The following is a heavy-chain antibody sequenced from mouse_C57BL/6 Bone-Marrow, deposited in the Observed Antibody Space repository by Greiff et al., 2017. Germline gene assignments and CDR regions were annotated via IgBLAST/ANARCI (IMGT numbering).Heavy chain of an antibody. CDR2: ISSGGSYT. Sequence: EVKLMESGGDLVQPGGSLKLSCAASGFTFSSSGMSWVRQTPDKRLEWVATISSGGSYTYYPDSVKGRFTISRDNAKNTLYLQMSSLKSEDTAMYYCARHGGYYVYYFDYWGQGTTLSVSS. D-gene: IGHD2-3*01. CDR1: GFTFSSSG. CDR3: ARHGGYYVYYFDY. V-gene: IGHV5-6*01. J-gene: IGHJ2*01.